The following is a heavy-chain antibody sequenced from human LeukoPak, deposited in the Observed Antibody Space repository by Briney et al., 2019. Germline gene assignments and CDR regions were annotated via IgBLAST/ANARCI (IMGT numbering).Heavy chain of an antibody. J-gene: IGHJ2*01. Sequence: SGTLSLTCTASGGSIRNYYWSWIRQPPGKGLEWIAYIYYSGSTNYNPSLKSRVTISVDTSKSQFSLKLSSVTAADTAVYYCARVYYSNSYDYWYFDLWGRGTLVTVSS. CDR3: ARVYYSNSYDYWYFDL. V-gene: IGHV4-59*01. CDR2: IYYSGST. D-gene: IGHD6-13*01. CDR1: GGSIRNYY.